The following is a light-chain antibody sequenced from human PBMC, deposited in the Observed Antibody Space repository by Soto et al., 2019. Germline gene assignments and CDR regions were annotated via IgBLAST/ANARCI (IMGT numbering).Light chain of an antibody. J-gene: IGLJ1*01. V-gene: IGLV1-44*01. CDR1: SSNIGSNI. CDR2: SNS. CDR3: SSWDGSLNAYV. Sequence: QSVLTQPRSVSGSPGQSVTISCTGSSSNIGSNIVHWYQQLPGTAPKLLIYSNSQRPSGVPDRISGSKSGTSASLAIRGIQSEDEGDYYCSSWDGSLNAYVFXTGTKVTVL.